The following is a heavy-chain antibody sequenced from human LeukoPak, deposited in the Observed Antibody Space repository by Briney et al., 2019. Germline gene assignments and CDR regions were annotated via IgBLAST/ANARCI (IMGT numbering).Heavy chain of an antibody. V-gene: IGHV4-34*01. Sequence: RPSETLSLTCAVYGGSFSGYYWSWIRQPPGKGLEWIGEINHSGSTNYNPSLKSRVTISVDTSKNQFSLKLSSVTAADTAVYYCARHWVVTPNYWGQGTLVTVSS. CDR1: GGSFSGYY. D-gene: IGHD4-23*01. J-gene: IGHJ4*02. CDR3: ARHWVVTPNY. CDR2: INHSGST.